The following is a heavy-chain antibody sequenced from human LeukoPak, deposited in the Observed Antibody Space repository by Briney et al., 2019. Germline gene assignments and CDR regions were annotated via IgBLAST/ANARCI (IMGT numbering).Heavy chain of an antibody. CDR1: GGSISSGGYS. V-gene: IGHV4-30-2*01. Sequence: SRTLSLTCAVSGGSISSGGYSWSWIRQPPGKGLEWIGYIYHSGSTYYNPSLKSRVTISVDTSKNQFSLKLSSVTAADTAAYYCARVRGRIFGVPKGVFDPWGQGTLVTVSS. CDR3: ARVRGRIFGVPKGVFDP. J-gene: IGHJ5*02. CDR2: IYHSGST. D-gene: IGHD3-3*01.